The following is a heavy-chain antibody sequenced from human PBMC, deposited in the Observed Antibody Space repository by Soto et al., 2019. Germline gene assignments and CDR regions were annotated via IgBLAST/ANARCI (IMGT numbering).Heavy chain of an antibody. CDR1: GYTFTSYG. V-gene: IGHV1-18*01. CDR2: ISAYNGNT. D-gene: IGHD4-17*01. J-gene: IGHJ4*02. CDR3: ATDPYDYGDYVLPL. Sequence: QVQLVQSGAEVKKPGASVKVSCKASGYTFTSYGISWVRQAPGQGLAWMGWISAYNGNTNYAQKLQGRVTMTTDTSTSTAYMELRSLRSDDTAVYYCATDPYDYGDYVLPLWGQGTLVTVSS.